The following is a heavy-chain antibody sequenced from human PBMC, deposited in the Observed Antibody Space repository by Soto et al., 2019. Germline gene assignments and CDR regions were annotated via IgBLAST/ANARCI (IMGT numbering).Heavy chain of an antibody. J-gene: IGHJ5*02. V-gene: IGHV3-30-3*01. Sequence: GGSLRLSCAASGFTFSSYAMHWVRQAPGKGLEWVAVISYDGSNKYYADSVKGRFTISRDNSKNTLYLQMNSLRAEDTAVYYCARDFGSRSIAARLGWFDPWGQGTLVTVSS. CDR2: ISYDGSNK. CDR1: GFTFSSYA. D-gene: IGHD6-6*01. CDR3: ARDFGSRSIAARLGWFDP.